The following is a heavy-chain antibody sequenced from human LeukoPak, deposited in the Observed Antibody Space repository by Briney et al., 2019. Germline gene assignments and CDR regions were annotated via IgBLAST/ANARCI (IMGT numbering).Heavy chain of an antibody. Sequence: PSETLSLTCIVSGGSVGSSSYYWGWIRQPPGKGLEWIGSIYYSGSTYYNPSLKSRVTISVDTSKNQFSLKLSSVTAADTTVYYCARRGTIFDFDPWGQGTLVTVSS. CDR3: ARRGTIFDFDP. CDR2: IYYSGST. J-gene: IGHJ5*02. V-gene: IGHV4-39*01. D-gene: IGHD3-3*01. CDR1: GGSVGSSSYY.